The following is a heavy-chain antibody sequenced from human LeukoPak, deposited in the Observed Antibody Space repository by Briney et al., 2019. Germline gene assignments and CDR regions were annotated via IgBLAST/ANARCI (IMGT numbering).Heavy chain of an antibody. J-gene: IGHJ6*02. Sequence: NPGGSLRLSCAASGFTFTDVWMSWVRQAPGKGLEWVGRIKRKSDGGTTDFAAAVKGRFTISRDDSENTLFLQMNSLKNEDTAVYYCTADKNVRTGSYYNVYYYYFGMEVWGQGTTVTDTS. CDR1: GFTFTDVW. V-gene: IGHV3-15*01. D-gene: IGHD3-10*01. CDR2: IKRKSDGGTT. CDR3: TADKNVRTGSYYNVYYYYFGMEV.